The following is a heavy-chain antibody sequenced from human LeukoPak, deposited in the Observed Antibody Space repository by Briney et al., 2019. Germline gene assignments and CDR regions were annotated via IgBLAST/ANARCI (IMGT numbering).Heavy chain of an antibody. V-gene: IGHV3-9*01. Sequence: PGRSLRLSCAASGFTFDDYAMHWVRQAPGKGLEWVSGISWNSGSIGYADSVKGRFTISRDKTKNSLYLQMNSLRAEDTALYYXXKDISLGFRWSTFDFWGQGTLVTVSS. D-gene: IGHD6-13*01. J-gene: IGHJ4*02. CDR1: GFTFDDYA. CDR3: XKDISLGFRWSTFDF. CDR2: ISWNSGSI.